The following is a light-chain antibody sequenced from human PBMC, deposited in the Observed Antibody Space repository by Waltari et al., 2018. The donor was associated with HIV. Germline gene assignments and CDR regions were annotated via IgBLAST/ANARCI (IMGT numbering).Light chain of an antibody. CDR1: SSSLATTF. Sequence: QSVLTQPPSLSASPGHTVTISCSGRSSSLATTFVSLFQLLPGTAPKILIYDNNKRPSGIPDRFSGSKSGTSAALGITALQTGDEADYYCGTWDSSLNAGVFGGGTKVTVL. V-gene: IGLV1-51*01. J-gene: IGLJ2*01. CDR2: DNN. CDR3: GTWDSSLNAGV.